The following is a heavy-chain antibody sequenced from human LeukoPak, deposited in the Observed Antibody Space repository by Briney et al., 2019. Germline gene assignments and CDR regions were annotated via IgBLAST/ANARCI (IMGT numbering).Heavy chain of an antibody. CDR3: ARGRAVASWFDP. CDR1: GGSISSYY. V-gene: IGHV4-4*07. CDR2: IYTSGST. J-gene: IGHJ5*02. D-gene: IGHD6-19*01. Sequence: PSETLSLTCTVSGGSISSYYWSWIRQPAGKGLEWIGRIYTSGSTNYNPSLKSRVTVSVDTSKNQFSLRLSSVTAADTAVYYCARGRAVASWFDPWGQGTLVTVSS.